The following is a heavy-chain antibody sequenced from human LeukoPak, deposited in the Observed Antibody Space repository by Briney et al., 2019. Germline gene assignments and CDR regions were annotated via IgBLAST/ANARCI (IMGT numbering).Heavy chain of an antibody. CDR1: GYTFTNYW. Sequence: GESLKISCKGSGYTFTNYWIGWVRQMPGKGLEWMGIIYPGGSDTRYSPSFQGQVTISADKSISTAYLQWSSLKASDTAMYYCARPRRWLLPHDAFDIWGQGTMVTVSS. CDR3: ARPRRWLLPHDAFDI. V-gene: IGHV5-51*01. J-gene: IGHJ3*02. D-gene: IGHD5-24*01. CDR2: IYPGGSDT.